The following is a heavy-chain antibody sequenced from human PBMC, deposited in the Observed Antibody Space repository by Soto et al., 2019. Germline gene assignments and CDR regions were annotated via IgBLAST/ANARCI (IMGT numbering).Heavy chain of an antibody. Sequence: GGSLRLSCAASGFTFSSYAMSWVRQAPGKGLEWVSAISGSGGSTYYADSVKGRFTISRDNSKNTLYLQMNSLRAEDTAVYYCAKVSPEGVVVPAAVDYWGQGTLVTVSS. CDR1: GFTFSSYA. CDR2: ISGSGGST. V-gene: IGHV3-23*01. J-gene: IGHJ4*02. D-gene: IGHD2-2*01. CDR3: AKVSPEGVVVPAAVDY.